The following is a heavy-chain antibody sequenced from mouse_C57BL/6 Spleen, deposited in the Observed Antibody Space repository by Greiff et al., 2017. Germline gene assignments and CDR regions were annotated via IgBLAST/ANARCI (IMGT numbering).Heavy chain of an antibody. Sequence: QVQLQQPGAELVKPGASVKLSCKASGYTFTSYWMQWVKQRPGQGLEWIGEIDPSDSYTNYNQKLKGKATLPVDTSSSTAYMQLSSLTAEDSAVYYCARRGSNYGFAYWGQGTLVTVSA. CDR2: IDPSDSYT. CDR1: GYTFTSYW. V-gene: IGHV1-50*01. CDR3: ARRGSNYGFAY. J-gene: IGHJ3*01. D-gene: IGHD2-5*01.